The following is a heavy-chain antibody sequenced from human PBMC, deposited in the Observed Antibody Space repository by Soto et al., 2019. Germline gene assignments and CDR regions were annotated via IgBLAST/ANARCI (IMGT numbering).Heavy chain of an antibody. V-gene: IGHV6-1*01. J-gene: IGHJ6*02. CDR2: TYYRSHWYN. D-gene: IGHD6-6*01. Sequence: SSYAISWVRQAPGQGLEWLGRTYYRSHWYNDFAVSVKSRVTIDPDTSKNQFSLQLNSVTPEDTAVYYCVRQYRDSQYYSGLDVWGQGTTVTVSS. CDR3: VRQYRDSQYYSGLDV. CDR1: SSYA.